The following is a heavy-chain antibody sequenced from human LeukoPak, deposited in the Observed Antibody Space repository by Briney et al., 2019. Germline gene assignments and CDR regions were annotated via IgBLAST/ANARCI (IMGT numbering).Heavy chain of an antibody. Sequence: PSQTLSLTCTVSGGSISSGGYYWSWIRQHPGKGLEWIGYIYNSGSTYYNPSLKSRVTISVDTSKNQFSLKLSSVTAADTAVYYCARQNAGYSSGWYEVYFDYWGQGTLATVSS. V-gene: IGHV4-31*03. D-gene: IGHD6-19*01. CDR2: IYNSGST. CDR3: ARQNAGYSSGWYEVYFDY. CDR1: GGSISSGGYY. J-gene: IGHJ4*02.